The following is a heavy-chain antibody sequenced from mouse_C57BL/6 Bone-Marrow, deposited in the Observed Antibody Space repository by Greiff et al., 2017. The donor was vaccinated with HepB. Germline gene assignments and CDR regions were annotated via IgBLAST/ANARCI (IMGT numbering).Heavy chain of an antibody. Sequence: VQLQQSGPELVKPGASVKIPCKASGYTFTDYNMDWVKQSHGKSLEWIGDINPNNGGTIYNQKFKGKATLTVDKSSSTAYMELRSLTSEDTAVYYCAREGDYGPWFAYWGQGTLVTVSA. CDR3: AREGDYGPWFAY. D-gene: IGHD1-1*01. J-gene: IGHJ3*01. V-gene: IGHV1-18*01. CDR1: GYTFTDYN. CDR2: INPNNGGT.